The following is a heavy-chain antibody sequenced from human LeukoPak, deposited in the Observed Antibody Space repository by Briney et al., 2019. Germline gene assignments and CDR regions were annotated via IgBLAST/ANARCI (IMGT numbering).Heavy chain of an antibody. CDR1: GFTFSSYA. CDR3: ARGASYCGGDCYKNWFDP. Sequence: GGSLRLSCAASGFTFSSYAMHGVRQAPGKGGEGVAVISYEGSSKYYADSVKGRFTISRDNSKNTLYLQMNSLRAEDTAVYYCARGASYCGGDCYKNWFDPWGQGTLVTVSS. V-gene: IGHV3-30*04. J-gene: IGHJ5*02. D-gene: IGHD2-21*02. CDR2: ISYEGSSK.